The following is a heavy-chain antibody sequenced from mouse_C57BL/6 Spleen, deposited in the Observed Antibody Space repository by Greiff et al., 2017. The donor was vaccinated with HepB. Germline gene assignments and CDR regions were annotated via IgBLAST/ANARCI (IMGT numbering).Heavy chain of an antibody. J-gene: IGHJ4*01. D-gene: IGHD1-1*01. Sequence: QVQLQQSGAELVKPGASVKISCKASGYAFSSYWMNWVKQRPGKGLEWIGQIYPGDGDTNYNGKFKGKATLTADKSSSTAYMQLSSLTSEDSAVYFCARKPVLLPRGDYAMDYWGQGTSVTVSS. CDR3: ARKPVLLPRGDYAMDY. CDR2: IYPGDGDT. V-gene: IGHV1-80*01. CDR1: GYAFSSYW.